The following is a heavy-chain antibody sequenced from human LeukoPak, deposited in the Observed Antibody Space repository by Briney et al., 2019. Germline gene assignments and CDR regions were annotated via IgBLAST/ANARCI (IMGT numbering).Heavy chain of an antibody. CDR3: AKDSLGYSSGFDAFDI. CDR1: GFTFSSYW. CDR2: ISGSGGST. D-gene: IGHD6-19*01. Sequence: PGGSLRLSCAASGFTFSSYWMSWVRQAPGKGLEWVSAISGSGGSTYYADSVKGRFTISRDNSKNTLYLQMNSLRAEDTAVYYCAKDSLGYSSGFDAFDIWGQGTMVTVSS. V-gene: IGHV3-23*01. J-gene: IGHJ3*02.